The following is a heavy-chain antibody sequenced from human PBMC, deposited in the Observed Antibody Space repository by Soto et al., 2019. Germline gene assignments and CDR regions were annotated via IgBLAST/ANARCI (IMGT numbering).Heavy chain of an antibody. CDR3: ARQRAWYGEWAFDI. V-gene: IGHV4-39*01. J-gene: IGHJ3*02. CDR1: GDSSSGGIFY. Sequence: QLQESGPGLVKPAETMSLTCTVSGDSSSGGIFYWGWMRQLTRKGLEWIGSINYSAHTYHNQSLKSRFDLSVDPSRNQFSLGLSSVTAAETAVYYCARQRAWYGEWAFDIWGQGTMVTVSS. CDR2: INYSAHT. D-gene: IGHD3-10*01.